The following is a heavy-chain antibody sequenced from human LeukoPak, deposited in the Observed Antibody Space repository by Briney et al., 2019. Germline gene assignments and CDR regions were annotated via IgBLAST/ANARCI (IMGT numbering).Heavy chain of an antibody. CDR3: AKGKGDSNLDWFDP. CDR2: ITGSGAGT. J-gene: IGHJ5*02. D-gene: IGHD1-14*01. Sequence: GGSLRLSCAASGFTLSTFAMTWVRQGPGKGLEWVSSITGSGAGTYYADSVKGRFTISRDNSKSTLYLQINSLGAGDTAIYYCAKGKGDSNLDWFDPWGQGTLVTVSS. CDR1: GFTLSTFA. V-gene: IGHV3-23*01.